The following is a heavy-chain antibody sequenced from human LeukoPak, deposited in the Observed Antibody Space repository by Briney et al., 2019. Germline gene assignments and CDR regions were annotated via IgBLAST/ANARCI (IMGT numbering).Heavy chain of an antibody. J-gene: IGHJ3*02. D-gene: IGHD3-10*01. CDR1: GGSISSSSYY. CDR2: IYYSGST. Sequence: PSETLSLTCTLSGGSISSSSYYWGWTRQPPGKGLEWIGSIYYSGSTHYNPSLKSRGPISVDTSKNTFSLKVSSVSAGDTAVVYCAGTDYYSSGGYSPQLIDIWGQGTMVTASS. CDR3: AGTDYYSSGGYSPQLIDI. V-gene: IGHV4-39*01.